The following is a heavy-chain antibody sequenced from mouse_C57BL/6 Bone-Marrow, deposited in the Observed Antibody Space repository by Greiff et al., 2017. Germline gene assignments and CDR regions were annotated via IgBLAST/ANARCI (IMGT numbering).Heavy chain of an antibody. CDR2: IYPGDGDT. Sequence: QVQLQQSGAELVKPGASVKISCKASGYAFSSYWMNWVKQRPGKGLEWIGQIYPGDGDTNYNGKFQGKATMTADKSSSTAYMQLSSLTSEDAAVYFCARFFYYDYDGGCAMDYWGQGTSVTVSS. CDR3: ARFFYYDYDGGCAMDY. V-gene: IGHV1-80*01. D-gene: IGHD2-4*01. J-gene: IGHJ4*01. CDR1: GYAFSSYW.